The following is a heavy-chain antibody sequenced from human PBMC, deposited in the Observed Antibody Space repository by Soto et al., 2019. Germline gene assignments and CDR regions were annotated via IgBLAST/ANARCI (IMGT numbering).Heavy chain of an antibody. D-gene: IGHD3-10*01. CDR2: ISGSGGST. CDR3: AKAQSYSYHGSFPGHDAFDI. Sequence: PGGSLRLSCAASGFTFSSYAMSWVRQAPGKGLEWVSAISGSGGSTYYADSVKGRFTNSSDNSKATLYLQMNSLRAEDTAVYYCAKAQSYSYHGSFPGHDAFDIWGQGTMVTVSS. CDR1: GFTFSSYA. J-gene: IGHJ3*02. V-gene: IGHV3-23*01.